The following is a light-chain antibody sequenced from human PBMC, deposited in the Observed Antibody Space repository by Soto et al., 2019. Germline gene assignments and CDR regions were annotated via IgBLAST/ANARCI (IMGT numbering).Light chain of an antibody. J-gene: IGKJ1*01. Sequence: EIVLTQSPGTLSLSPGERATLSCRASQSVSSSYLAWYQQKPGQAPRLLTYGASSRATGIPDRFSGSGSGTDFTLTISRLEPEDFAVYYCKQYGSSPPWTFGQGTKVEIK. CDR2: GAS. CDR1: QSVSSSY. V-gene: IGKV3-20*01. CDR3: KQYGSSPPWT.